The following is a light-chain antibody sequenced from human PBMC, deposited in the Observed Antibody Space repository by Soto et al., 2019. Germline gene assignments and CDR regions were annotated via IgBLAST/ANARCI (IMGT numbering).Light chain of an antibody. J-gene: IGKJ1*01. V-gene: IGKV3-15*01. CDR2: DAS. CDR3: QQYNDWPRA. Sequence: EIVMTQSPATLSVSPGERATLSCRASQSVSSNLAWYQQKPGQVPRVLIYDASTRATGIPARFSGSGSGTEFTLTISSLQSEDFAVYYCQQYNDWPRAFGQGTKVVIK. CDR1: QSVSSN.